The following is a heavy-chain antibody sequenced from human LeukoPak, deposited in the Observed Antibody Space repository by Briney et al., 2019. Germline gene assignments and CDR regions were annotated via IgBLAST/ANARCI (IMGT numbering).Heavy chain of an antibody. V-gene: IGHV4-4*09. Sequence: PSETLSLTCTVSGGSISSYYWSWIRQPPGKGLEWIGYIYTSGSTNYNPSLKSRVTISVDTSKNQFSLKLSSVTAADTAVYYCARRTVTTFSFWFDPWGQGTLATVSS. CDR2: IYTSGST. CDR1: GGSISSYY. J-gene: IGHJ5*02. CDR3: ARRTVTTFSFWFDP. D-gene: IGHD4-17*01.